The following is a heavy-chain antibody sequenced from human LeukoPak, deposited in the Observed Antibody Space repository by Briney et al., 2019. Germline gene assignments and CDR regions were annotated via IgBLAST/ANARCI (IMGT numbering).Heavy chain of an antibody. CDR2: IHTSGST. D-gene: IGHD6-13*01. V-gene: IGHV4-61*09. Sequence: SETLSLTCTVSGGSVSTGSYYWSWIRQPAGRGLEWIGHIHTSGSTNYNPSLKSRVTMSVDTSKNQFSLKLSSVTAADTAVYYCARSRYSSSWYVSSDFDYWGQGTLVTVSS. CDR1: GGSVSTGSYY. CDR3: ARSRYSSSWYVSSDFDY. J-gene: IGHJ4*02.